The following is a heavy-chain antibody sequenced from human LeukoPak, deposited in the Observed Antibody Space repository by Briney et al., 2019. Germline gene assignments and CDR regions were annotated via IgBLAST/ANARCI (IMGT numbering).Heavy chain of an antibody. CDR3: ARDGTGYGNRFFDY. J-gene: IGHJ4*02. Sequence: GGSLRLSCAASGFTFSGSAIHWVRQASGKGLEWVGRIKSKADNYATAYAASVKGRFTISRDDSKNTAFLQMNSLKTEDTAMYYCARDGTGYGNRFFDYWGQGTLVTVSS. CDR2: IKSKADNYAT. D-gene: IGHD5-18*01. V-gene: IGHV3-73*01. CDR1: GFTFSGSA.